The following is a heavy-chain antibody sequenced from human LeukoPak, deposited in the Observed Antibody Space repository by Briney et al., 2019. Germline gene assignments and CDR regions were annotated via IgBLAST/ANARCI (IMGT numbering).Heavy chain of an antibody. V-gene: IGHV1-2*02. CDR3: ARVVSWISYYFDY. Sequence: ASVKVSCKASGYTFTGYYMHWVRQAPGQGLEWMGWINPNSGGTNYARKFQGRVTMTRDTSISTAYMELSRLRSDDTAVYYCARVVSWISYYFDYWGQGTLVTVSS. D-gene: IGHD5-12*01. CDR2: INPNSGGT. CDR1: GYTFTGYY. J-gene: IGHJ4*02.